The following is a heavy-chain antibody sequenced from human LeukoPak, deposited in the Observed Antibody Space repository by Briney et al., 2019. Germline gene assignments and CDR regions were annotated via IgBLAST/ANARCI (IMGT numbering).Heavy chain of an antibody. CDR2: IISSSSYM. D-gene: IGHD3-22*01. J-gene: IGHJ6*02. V-gene: IGHV3-21*01. CDR1: GFTFNSYS. Sequence: GGSLRLSCAASGFTFNSYSVKWVRQAPGKGLEWVSSIISSSSYMYYADSVKGRFTISRDNAKNSLYLQMNSLRPEDTAVYYCAREMIGRDYGMDVWGQGTTVTVSS. CDR3: AREMIGRDYGMDV.